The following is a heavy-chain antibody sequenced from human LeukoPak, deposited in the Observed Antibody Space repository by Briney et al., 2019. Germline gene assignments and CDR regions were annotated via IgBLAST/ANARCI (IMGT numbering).Heavy chain of an antibody. CDR2: SYNSGTT. V-gene: IGHV4-59*11. CDR1: GGSISSHF. D-gene: IGHD6-19*01. CDR3: TNATPWLAFDY. Sequence: SETLSLTCTVSGGSISSHFWSWIRQPPGKGLEWIGISYNSGTTNYNPSPKSGVTISVDTSKNQLSLQLTSVTAADTAVYYCTNATPWLAFDYWGRGTLVTVSS. J-gene: IGHJ4*02.